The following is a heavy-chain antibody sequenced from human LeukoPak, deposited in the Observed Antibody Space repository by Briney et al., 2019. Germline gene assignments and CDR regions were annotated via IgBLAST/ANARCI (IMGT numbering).Heavy chain of an antibody. V-gene: IGHV3-20*01. J-gene: IGHJ4*02. CDR1: GFTFRNYC. D-gene: IGHD1-26*01. CDR2: INLNGGST. Sequence: GGSLGLSCEASGFTFRNYCIHWVRQAPGKGREWVSGINLNGGSTGYADSVKGRFTIPRDNAKNALYLQMNSLRAEDTALYHCPRVIRVGSYTYYFDYWGQGTLVTVSS. CDR3: PRVIRVGSYTYYFDY.